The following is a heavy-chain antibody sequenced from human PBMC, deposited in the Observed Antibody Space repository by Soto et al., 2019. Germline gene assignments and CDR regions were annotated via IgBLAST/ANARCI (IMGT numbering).Heavy chain of an antibody. CDR2: INHSGST. D-gene: IGHD3-9*01. V-gene: IGHV4-34*01. CDR3: ARLKYYDILTGYFYYFDY. CDR1: GGSFSGYY. Sequence: SETLSLTCAVYGGSFSGYYWSWIRQPPGKGLEWIGEINHSGSTNYNPSLKSRVTISVDTSKNQFSLKLSSVTAADTAVYYCARLKYYDILTGYFYYFDYWGQGTLVTVSS. J-gene: IGHJ4*02.